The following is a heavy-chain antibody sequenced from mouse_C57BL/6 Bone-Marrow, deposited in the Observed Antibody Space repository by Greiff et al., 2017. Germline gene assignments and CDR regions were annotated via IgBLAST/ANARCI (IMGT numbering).Heavy chain of an antibody. V-gene: IGHV1-64*01. CDR3: VYDYDGYAMAY. J-gene: IGHJ4*01. CDR1: GYTFTSYW. CDR2: IHPNSGST. Sequence: QVQLQQPGAELVKPGASVKLSCKASGYTFTSYWMHWVKQRPGQGLEWIGMIHPNSGSTNYNEKFKGKATLTVDKSSSTAYMQLSSLTSEDSAVYYGVYDYDGYAMAYWGQGTSVTVSA. D-gene: IGHD2-4*01.